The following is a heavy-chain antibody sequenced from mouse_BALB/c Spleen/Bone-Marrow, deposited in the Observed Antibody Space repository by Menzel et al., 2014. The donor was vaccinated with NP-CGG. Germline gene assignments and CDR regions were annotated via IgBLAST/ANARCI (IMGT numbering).Heavy chain of an antibody. CDR3: APNWDRGFAY. J-gene: IGHJ3*01. D-gene: IGHD4-1*01. Sequence: EVQGVESGGGLVQPGGSLKLSCAASGFDFSRYWMSWVRRAPGKGLEWIGEINPDSSTINYTPSLKDKFIISRDNAKNTLYLQMSKVRSEDTALYYCAPNWDRGFAYWGQGTLVTVSA. V-gene: IGHV4-1*02. CDR2: INPDSSTI. CDR1: GFDFSRYW.